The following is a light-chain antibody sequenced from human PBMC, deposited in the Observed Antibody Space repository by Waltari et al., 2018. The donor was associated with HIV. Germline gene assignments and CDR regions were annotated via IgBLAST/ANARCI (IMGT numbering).Light chain of an antibody. V-gene: IGLV2-14*01. Sequence: QSALTHPASVSGSPGQSITIPCTGTASDPGLNRYGSWYRHLPGEVPQLLLYYVFYRPSGISVRFSGSRPGGAASVTISRRQTDADVDYLCSTFTRMGGVFGPGT. CDR2: YVF. J-gene: IGLJ1*01. CDR1: ASDPGLNRY. CDR3: STFTRMGGV.